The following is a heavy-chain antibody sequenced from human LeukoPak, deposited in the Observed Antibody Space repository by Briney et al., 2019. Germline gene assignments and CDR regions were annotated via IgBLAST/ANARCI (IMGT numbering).Heavy chain of an antibody. CDR2: IYYSGST. D-gene: IGHD3-10*01. V-gene: IGHV4-59*01. CDR1: GGSISSYY. Sequence: PSETLSLTCTVSGGSISSYYWSWIRQPPGKGLEWIGYIYYSGSTNYNPSLKSRVTISVDTSKNQFSLKLSSVTAADTAVYYCARGLMHYYGSGSYPWFDPWGQGTLVTASS. CDR3: ARGLMHYYGSGSYPWFDP. J-gene: IGHJ5*02.